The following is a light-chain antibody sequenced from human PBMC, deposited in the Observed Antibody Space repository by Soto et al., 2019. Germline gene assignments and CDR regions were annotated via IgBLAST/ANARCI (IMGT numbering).Light chain of an antibody. CDR3: QQYNNWPLT. Sequence: EIVMTQSPAILSVSPGERATLSCRASQSVSSNLAWYQQKPGQAPRLLIYGTSTRATGIPARFSGSGSGTEFTLTISSLQSEDFAVYYCQQYNNWPLTFGQGTKVDIK. J-gene: IGKJ1*01. CDR2: GTS. CDR1: QSVSSN. V-gene: IGKV3-15*01.